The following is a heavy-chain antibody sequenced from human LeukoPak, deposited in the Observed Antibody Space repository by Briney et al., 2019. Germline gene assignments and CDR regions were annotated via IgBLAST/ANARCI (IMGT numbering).Heavy chain of an antibody. CDR2: INHSGTT. J-gene: IGHJ4*02. Sequence: SETLSLTCAVYGGSFSGYYWTWIRQPPGKGLEWIGEINHSGTTNYNPSLTSRVTISVDTSKNQFSLKLSSVTAADTAMYYCARRAVTATPRFVYWGQGTLVTVSS. CDR1: GGSFSGYY. V-gene: IGHV4-34*01. D-gene: IGHD2-15*01. CDR3: ARRAVTATPRFVY.